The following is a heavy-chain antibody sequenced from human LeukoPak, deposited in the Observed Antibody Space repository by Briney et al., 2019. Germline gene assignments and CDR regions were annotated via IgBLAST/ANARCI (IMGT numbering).Heavy chain of an antibody. CDR2: INCNGGGT. J-gene: IGHJ4*02. V-gene: IGHV1-2*06. D-gene: IGHD3-3*01. Sequence: ASVKVSCKASGYTFTGYYIHWVRQAPGQGLEWMGRINCNGGGTSYAQKFQGRVTMTRDTSISTAYMELDRLTSDDTAVYYCARLLEWLSDDYWGQGTLVTVSS. CDR3: ARLLEWLSDDY. CDR1: GYTFTGYY.